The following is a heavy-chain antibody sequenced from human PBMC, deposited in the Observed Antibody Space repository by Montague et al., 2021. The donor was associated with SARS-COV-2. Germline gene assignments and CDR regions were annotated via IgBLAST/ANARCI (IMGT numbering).Heavy chain of an antibody. D-gene: IGHD3-9*01. Sequence: SLRLSCAASGFTFSSYGMHWVRQAPGKGLEWVAVISYDGSNKYYADSVKGRFTISRDNSKNTLYLQMNSLRAEDTAVYYCARDLTYYDILTGYFAESPHYYYYYGMDVWGRGTTVTVSS. J-gene: IGHJ6*02. CDR2: ISYDGSNK. CDR1: GFTFSSYG. V-gene: IGHV3-33*05. CDR3: ARDLTYYDILTGYFAESPHYYYYYGMDV.